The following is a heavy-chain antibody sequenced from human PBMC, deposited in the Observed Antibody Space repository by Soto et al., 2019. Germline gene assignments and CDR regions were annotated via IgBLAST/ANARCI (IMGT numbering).Heavy chain of an antibody. CDR3: ARSRSQWLLLPTNFDY. CDR2: ISAYNGNT. D-gene: IGHD3-22*01. Sequence: QVQLVQSGAEVKKPGASVKVSCKASGYTFTSYGISWVRQAPGQGLEWMGWISAYNGNTNYEQKLQGRVTMTTDTPTSTAYMELRSLRSDDTAVYYCARSRSQWLLLPTNFDYWGQGTLVTVSS. V-gene: IGHV1-18*04. J-gene: IGHJ4*02. CDR1: GYTFTSYG.